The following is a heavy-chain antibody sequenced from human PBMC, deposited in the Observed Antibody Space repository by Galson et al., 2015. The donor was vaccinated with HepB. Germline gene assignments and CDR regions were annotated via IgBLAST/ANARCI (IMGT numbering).Heavy chain of an antibody. V-gene: IGHV1-69*13. CDR2: IIPIFGTA. CDR1: GGTFSSSA. J-gene: IGHJ3*02. D-gene: IGHD6-19*01. CDR3: ARAKIAVAGTEAFDI. Sequence: SVKVSCKASGGTFSSSATSCVRQAPGQGLEWMGGIIPIFGTANYAQKFQGRVTITADESTSTAYMELSSLRSEDTAVYYCARAKIAVAGTEAFDIWGQGTMVTVSS.